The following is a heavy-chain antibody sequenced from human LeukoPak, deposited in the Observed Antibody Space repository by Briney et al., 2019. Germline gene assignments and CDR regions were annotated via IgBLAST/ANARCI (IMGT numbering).Heavy chain of an antibody. Sequence: GGSLRLSCAASGFTYSRYAMSWVRQAPGKGLEWVSAISGSDGSTYYADSVMGRFTISKDNSKNTLYLQMNSLRAEDTAVYYCAKRLWSSSTSCYDCWFDPWGQGTLVTVSS. CDR3: AKRLWSSSTSCYDCWFDP. V-gene: IGHV3-23*01. J-gene: IGHJ5*02. CDR2: ISGSDGST. D-gene: IGHD2-2*01. CDR1: GFTYSRYA.